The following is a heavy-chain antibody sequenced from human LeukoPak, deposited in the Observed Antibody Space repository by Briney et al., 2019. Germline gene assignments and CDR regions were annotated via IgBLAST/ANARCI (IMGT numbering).Heavy chain of an antibody. D-gene: IGHD6-13*01. CDR2: INHSGST. V-gene: IGHV4-34*01. J-gene: IGHJ4*02. Sequence: PSETLSLTCAVYGGSFSGHYWSWIRQPPGKGLEWIGEINHSGSTNYNPSLKSRVTISVDTSKNQFSLKLSSVTAADTAVYYCARRAAAGTGYWGQGTLVTVSS. CDR3: ARRAAAGTGY. CDR1: GGSFSGHY.